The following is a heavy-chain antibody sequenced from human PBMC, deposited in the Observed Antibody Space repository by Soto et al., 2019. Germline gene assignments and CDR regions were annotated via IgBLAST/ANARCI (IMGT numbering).Heavy chain of an antibody. Sequence: QVQLVESGGGVVQPGRSLSLSCAASGFTFSSYVMHWVRQAPGKGLECVAVIWYDGSNKYYAYSVKGRFTLSRDKSKNTLYLPMNSMRAEDTAVYYCARGMLESYGIDYWGQGTLVTVSS. V-gene: IGHV3-33*01. D-gene: IGHD5-18*01. CDR3: ARGMLESYGIDY. J-gene: IGHJ4*02. CDR2: IWYDGSNK. CDR1: GFTFSSYV.